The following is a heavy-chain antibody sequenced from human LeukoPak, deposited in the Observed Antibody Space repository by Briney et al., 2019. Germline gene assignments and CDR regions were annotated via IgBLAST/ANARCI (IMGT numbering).Heavy chain of an antibody. V-gene: IGHV3-7*01. J-gene: IGHJ4*02. D-gene: IGHD6-13*01. CDR3: ARDSGYSSSWYLSSY. CDR2: IKQDGSEK. CDR1: GFTFSSYW. Sequence: GSLRLSCAASGFTFSSYWMSWVRQAPGKGLEWVANIKQDGSEKYYVDSVKGRFTISRDNAKNSLYLQMNSLRAEDTAVYYCARDSGYSSSWYLSSYWGQGTLVTVPS.